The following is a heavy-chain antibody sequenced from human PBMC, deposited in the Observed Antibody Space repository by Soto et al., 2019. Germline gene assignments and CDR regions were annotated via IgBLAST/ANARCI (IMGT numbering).Heavy chain of an antibody. D-gene: IGHD1-26*01. CDR1: GFSLTTDRVG. J-gene: IGHJ4*02. V-gene: IGHV2-5*02. CDR2: IYWDDSK. Sequence: QITLKESGPTLVKPTQTLTLTCTFSGFSLTTDRVGVGWIRQPPGEALEWLAVIYWDDSKAYRPSLESRLTITKDTSKNQVALTMTTMDSLDTATYYFAHAYGGRSLYWGQGTLVTVSS. CDR3: AHAYGGRSLY.